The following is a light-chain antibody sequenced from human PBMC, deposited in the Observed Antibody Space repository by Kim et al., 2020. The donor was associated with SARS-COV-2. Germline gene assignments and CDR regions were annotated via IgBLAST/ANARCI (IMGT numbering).Light chain of an antibody. V-gene: IGLV3-9*02. CDR3: QVWDTKTVL. Sequence: VSVAPGQTARISCDGDSVDRSVHWYQQKPGQAPYLLIYRENNRPSWVPQRFSGSQSGNTATLTISGVLAGDEAHYFCQVWDTKTVLFGGGTQLTVL. CDR2: REN. J-gene: IGLJ2*01. CDR1: SVDRS.